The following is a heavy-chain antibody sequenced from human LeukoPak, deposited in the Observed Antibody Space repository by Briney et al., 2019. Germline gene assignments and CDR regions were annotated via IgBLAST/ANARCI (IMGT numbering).Heavy chain of an antibody. CDR1: GDSISTYY. V-gene: IGHV4-59*01. CDR3: AGLGSQLWRYFDC. J-gene: IGHJ4*02. D-gene: IGHD5-18*01. Sequence: PSETLSITCTVSGDSISTYYWTWIRQPPGKRLEWIGNIYYSGSTKYNPSLKSRVTISVDTSKSQFSLNLNSVTAADTAVYYCAGLGSQLWRYFDCWGQGTLVTVSS. CDR2: IYYSGST.